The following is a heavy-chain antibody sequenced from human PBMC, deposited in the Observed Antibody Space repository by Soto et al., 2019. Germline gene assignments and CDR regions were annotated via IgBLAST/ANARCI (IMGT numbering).Heavy chain of an antibody. V-gene: IGHV1-18*01. Sequence: QVQLVQSGAEVKKPGASVKVSCKASGYTFTSYGISWVRQAPGQGLEWRGWISAYNGNTNYAQKLQGRVTMTTDTSTSTADMELRSLRSDYTAVYYCARERAGTPTVSPFLDVWGQGTTVTVSS. CDR2: ISAYNGNT. D-gene: IGHD2-15*01. CDR1: GYTFTSYG. J-gene: IGHJ6*02. CDR3: ARERAGTPTVSPFLDV.